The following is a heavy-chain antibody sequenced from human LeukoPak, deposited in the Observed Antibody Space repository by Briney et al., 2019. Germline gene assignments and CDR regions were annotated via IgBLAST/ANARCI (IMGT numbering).Heavy chain of an antibody. Sequence: SETLSLTCTVSGGSISSYYWSWIRQPPGKGLEWIGYIYYSGSTNYNPSLKSRVTISVDTSKNQFSLKLSSVTAADTPVYYCARDRPLWFGELSSSPMYYFDYWGQGTLVTVSS. CDR3: ARDRPLWFGELSSSPMYYFDY. CDR1: GGSISSYY. V-gene: IGHV4-59*01. D-gene: IGHD3-10*01. CDR2: IYYSGST. J-gene: IGHJ4*02.